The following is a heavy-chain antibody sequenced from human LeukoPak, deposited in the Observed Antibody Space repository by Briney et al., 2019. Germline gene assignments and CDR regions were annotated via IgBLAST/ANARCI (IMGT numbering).Heavy chain of an antibody. J-gene: IGHJ4*02. V-gene: IGHV3-23*01. Sequence: GGSLRLSCAASGFTFSSYAIYWVRLAPGKGLEWVSATSGSGSTTLYADSVKGRFTISRDNAKNSLYLQMNSLRAEDTALYYCAKDRGSMVRGVIASWGQGTLVTVSS. CDR3: AKDRGSMVRGVIAS. CDR1: GFTFSSYA. D-gene: IGHD3-10*01. CDR2: TSGSGSTT.